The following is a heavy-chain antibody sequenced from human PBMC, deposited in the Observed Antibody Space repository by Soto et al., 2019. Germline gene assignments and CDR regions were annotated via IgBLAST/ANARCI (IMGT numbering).Heavy chain of an antibody. CDR2: ISSSSSYI. J-gene: IGHJ6*02. CDR3: ARDPPKPPVYCSGCSCYSRYCGMDV. D-gene: IGHD2-15*01. V-gene: IGHV3-21*01. Sequence: PGGSLRLFCAASGFTFSSYRMNWVRQAPGKGLEWVSSISSSSSYIYYADSVKGRFTIYRDNAKNSLYLQMNSLRSEDTAVYYCARDPPKPPVYCSGCSCYSRYCGMDVWGQGTTVAVSS. CDR1: GFTFSSYR.